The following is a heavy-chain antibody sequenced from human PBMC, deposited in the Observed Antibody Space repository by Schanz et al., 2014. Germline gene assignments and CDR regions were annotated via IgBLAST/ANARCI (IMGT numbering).Heavy chain of an antibody. J-gene: IGHJ6*02. V-gene: IGHV3-23*04. D-gene: IGHD2-15*01. CDR3: AKGMGYCSGGTCYDYYYYGLDV. Sequence: EVRLVESGGGLVQPGGSLRLSCAASGFTFSSYAMHWVRQAPGKGLEWVSTIGYLGDTYYPDSVKGRFTISRDNSENTLYLQMNSLSADDTAVFYCAKGMGYCSGGTCYDYYYYGLDVWGQGTTVTVSS. CDR1: GFTFSSYA. CDR2: IGYLGDT.